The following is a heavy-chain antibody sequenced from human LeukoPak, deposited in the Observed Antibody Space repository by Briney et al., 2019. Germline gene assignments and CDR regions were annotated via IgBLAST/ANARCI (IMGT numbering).Heavy chain of an antibody. J-gene: IGHJ5*02. D-gene: IGHD3-3*01. CDR2: INHSGST. V-gene: IGHV4-34*01. CDR1: GGAFSGFY. Sequence: SETLSLTCPVYGGAFSGFYWSWIRQPPGKGLGVIGGINHSGSTNYNPSLKSRVTISVDTSKNQFSLKLSSVTAADTAVYYCARSGFFGAVIGGNNWFDPWGQGTLVTVSS. CDR3: ARSGFFGAVIGGNNWFDP.